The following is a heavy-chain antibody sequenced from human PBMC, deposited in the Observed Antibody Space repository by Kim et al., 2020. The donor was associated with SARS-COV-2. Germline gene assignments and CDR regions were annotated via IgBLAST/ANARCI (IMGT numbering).Heavy chain of an antibody. D-gene: IGHD1-1*01. J-gene: IGHJ5*02. Sequence: SGPTLVNPTQTLTLTCTFSGFSLSTGGLGVAWFRQPPGKALEWLALIYWDDDERYSPSLKNRLTITRDTSKNQVVLTMTNMDPVDAATYYCARRRGWNAGGGLDPWGQGTRVTVSS. CDR3: ARRRGWNAGGGLDP. CDR2: IYWDDDE. V-gene: IGHV2-5*02. CDR1: GFSLSTGGLG.